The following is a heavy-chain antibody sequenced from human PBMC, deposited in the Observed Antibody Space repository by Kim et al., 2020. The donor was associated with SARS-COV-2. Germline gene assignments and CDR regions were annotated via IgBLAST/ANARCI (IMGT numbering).Heavy chain of an antibody. V-gene: IGHV3-7*01. CDR1: GFSFSQSW. CDR2: INTDSSEK. J-gene: IGHJ6*02. Sequence: GGSLRLSCVASGFSFSQSWMSCVRQAPGKGLEWVANINTDSSEKNYVDSVRARFIISRDNAKNSLYLQMDSLRVEDTAVYYCARGHYGMDVWGQGTAVTVS. CDR3: ARGHYGMDV.